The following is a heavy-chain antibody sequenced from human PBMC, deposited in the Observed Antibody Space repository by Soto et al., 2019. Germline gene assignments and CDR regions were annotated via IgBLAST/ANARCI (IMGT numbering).Heavy chain of an antibody. V-gene: IGHV1-69*02. CDR2: IIPILGIA. D-gene: IGHD6-19*01. CDR1: GGTFSSYT. CDR3: ARRKAVADPFDY. J-gene: IGHJ4*02. Sequence: QVQLVRSGAEVKKPGSSVKVSCKASGGTFSSYTISWVRQAPGQGLEWMGRIIPILGIANYAQKFQGRVTITADKSTSTAYMELSSLRSEDTAVYYCARRKAVADPFDYWGQGTLVTVSS.